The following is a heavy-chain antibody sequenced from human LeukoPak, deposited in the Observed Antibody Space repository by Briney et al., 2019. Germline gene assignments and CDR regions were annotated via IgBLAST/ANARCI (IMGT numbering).Heavy chain of an antibody. CDR3: ARIPSGAKDFYYYVDV. V-gene: IGHV4-34*01. D-gene: IGHD3-10*01. Sequence: SETLSLTCAVYGGSFSGYSWSWIRQPPGKGLEWIGEINHSGSTNYNPSLKSRVTISVDTSKNQFSLKLSSVTAADTAVYYCARIPSGAKDFYYYVDVWGNGTTVTVSS. CDR1: GGSFSGYS. CDR2: INHSGST. J-gene: IGHJ6*03.